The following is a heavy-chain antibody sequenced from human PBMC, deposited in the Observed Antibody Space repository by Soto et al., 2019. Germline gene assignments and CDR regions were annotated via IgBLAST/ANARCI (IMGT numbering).Heavy chain of an antibody. D-gene: IGHD5-12*01. CDR1: GFTFSSYA. V-gene: IGHV3-23*01. CDR2: ISGSGGST. CDR3: AKRRDGYNYDY. J-gene: IGHJ4*02. Sequence: EVQLLESGGGLVQPGESLRLSCAASGFTFSSYAMTWVRQAPGKGLEWVSTISGSGGSTYYADSVKGRFTITRDKSKNKVYLQMNSLRADDTAVYYCAKRRDGYNYDYWGQGTLVTVSS.